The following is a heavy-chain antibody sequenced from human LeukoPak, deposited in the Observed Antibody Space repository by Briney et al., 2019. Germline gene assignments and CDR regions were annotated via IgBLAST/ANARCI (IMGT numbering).Heavy chain of an antibody. CDR3: AREGGSYRPLYC. J-gene: IGHJ4*02. Sequence: SETLSLICDVSGGSDTSTNWWSGVRQPPGKGLEWIGEVHLDGRTNYNPSLKSRLIMSVDLPENHISLKLTPVTAADTAVYYCAREGGSYRPLYCSGQLTLVTVSS. V-gene: IGHV4-4*02. D-gene: IGHD3-10*01. CDR2: VHLDGRT. CDR1: GGSDTSTNW.